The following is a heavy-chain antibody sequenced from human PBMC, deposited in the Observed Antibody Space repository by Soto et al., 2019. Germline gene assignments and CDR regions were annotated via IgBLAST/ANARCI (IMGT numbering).Heavy chain of an antibody. V-gene: IGHV4-4*02. CDR1: SGSISSSNW. D-gene: IGHD3-9*01. CDR2: IYHSGST. Sequence: QVQLQESGPGLVKPSGTLSLTCAVSSGSISSSNWWSWVRQPPGKGLEWIGEIYHSGSTNYNPSLKSRVTISVDKSKTQFSLKLSSVTAADTAVYYCARGESYYDILTGLNGGDAFDIWGQGTMVTVSS. J-gene: IGHJ3*02. CDR3: ARGESYYDILTGLNGGDAFDI.